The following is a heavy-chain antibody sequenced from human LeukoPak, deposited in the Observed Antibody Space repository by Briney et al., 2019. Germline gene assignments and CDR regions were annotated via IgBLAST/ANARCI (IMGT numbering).Heavy chain of an antibody. CDR3: AREGRDGFKFAY. Sequence: SETPCLTRTHALGSTCSPNWSWIWESPGKGLGWVGYIYCSGSTNYSLSLKRRVTISVDSYKNQFSMKLRSVSAADAAVYYCAREGRDGFKFAYWGQGALVTVSS. CDR2: IYCSGST. J-gene: IGHJ4*02. D-gene: IGHD5-24*01. CDR1: LGSTCSPN. V-gene: IGHV4-59*11.